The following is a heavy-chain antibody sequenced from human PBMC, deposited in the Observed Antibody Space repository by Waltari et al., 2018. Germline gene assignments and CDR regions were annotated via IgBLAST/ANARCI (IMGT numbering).Heavy chain of an antibody. J-gene: IGHJ6*02. Sequence: EVQLLESGGGLVQPGGSLRLSCAASGFAFSNYAMTWVRQAPGKGVEWVSSVSGSGDNTYYADSGKGRFTVSRDNSKNTLFLQMNSLRAEDRAVYFCAKDLTITMVQGVIPYYGMDVWGQGTTVTVSS. D-gene: IGHD3-10*01. V-gene: IGHV3-23*01. CDR1: GFAFSNYA. CDR2: VSGSGDNT. CDR3: AKDLTITMVQGVIPYYGMDV.